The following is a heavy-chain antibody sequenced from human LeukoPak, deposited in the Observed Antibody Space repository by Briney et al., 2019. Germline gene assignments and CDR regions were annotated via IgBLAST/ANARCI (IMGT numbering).Heavy chain of an antibody. D-gene: IGHD3-22*01. CDR1: GYTFTGYY. J-gene: IGHJ4*02. Sequence: ASVKVSCKASGYTFTGYYMHWVRQAPGQGLEWMGWINPNSGGTNYAQKFQGRVTMTRDTSISTAYMELSRLRSDDTAVYYCAREDRYDSSGYYYVDWGQGTLVTVSS. CDR2: INPNSGGT. V-gene: IGHV1-2*02. CDR3: AREDRYDSSGYYYVD.